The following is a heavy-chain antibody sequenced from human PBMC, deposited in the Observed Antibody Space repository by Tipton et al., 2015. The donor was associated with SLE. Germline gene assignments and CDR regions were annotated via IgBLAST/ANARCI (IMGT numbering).Heavy chain of an antibody. CDR3: ARYPILRYGFDY. CDR2: IKQDGSEK. J-gene: IGHJ4*02. Sequence: SLRLSCAASGFTSSSYWMSWVRQAPGKGLEWVANIKQDGSEKYYVDSVKGRFTISRDNAKNSLYLQMNSLRAEDTAVYYCARYPILRYGFDYWGQGTLVTVSS. CDR1: GFTSSSYW. V-gene: IGHV3-7*01. D-gene: IGHD3-9*01.